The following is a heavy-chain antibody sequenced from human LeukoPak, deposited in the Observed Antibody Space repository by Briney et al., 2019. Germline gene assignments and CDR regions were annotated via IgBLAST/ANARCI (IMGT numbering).Heavy chain of an antibody. CDR1: GYTLTELS. Sequence: ASVKVSCKVSGYTLTELSMHWVRQAPGKGLEWMGGFDPEDGETIYAQKFQGRVTMTEDTSTDTAYMELSSLRSEDTAVYYCATPGPSSGLDAFDIWGQGTMVTVFS. CDR3: ATPGPSSGLDAFDI. CDR2: FDPEDGET. D-gene: IGHD3-22*01. V-gene: IGHV1-24*01. J-gene: IGHJ3*02.